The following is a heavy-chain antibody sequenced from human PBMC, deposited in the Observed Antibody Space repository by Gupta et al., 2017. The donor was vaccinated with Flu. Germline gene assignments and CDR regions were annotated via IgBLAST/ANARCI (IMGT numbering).Heavy chain of an antibody. CDR2: VYMSGAT. CDR3: VQMAGY. CDR1: GASGRSGTYY. V-gene: IGHV4-39*02. D-gene: IGHD5-24*01. Sequence: HLQLQESGPGLVKPSETLSLTCDVSGASGRSGTYYWGWFRQPPGKGLEWIGSVYMSGATHYNPSLKSRVTISADMSANHLSLTLAPVTAADTAVYYCVQMAGYWGQGTLVTVSS. J-gene: IGHJ4*02.